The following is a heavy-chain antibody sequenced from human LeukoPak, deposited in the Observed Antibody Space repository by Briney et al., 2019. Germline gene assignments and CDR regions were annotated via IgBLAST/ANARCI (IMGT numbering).Heavy chain of an antibody. Sequence: GGSLRLSCAASGFTFSSYWMHWVRQAPGKGLVWVSRINSDGSSTNYADSVKGRFTISRDNAKSTLYQQMNSLRAENTAVYYCARSLVVGDTFDIWGQGTMVTVSS. CDR2: INSDGSST. CDR1: GFTFSSYW. CDR3: ARSLVVGDTFDI. V-gene: IGHV3-74*01. D-gene: IGHD2-15*01. J-gene: IGHJ3*02.